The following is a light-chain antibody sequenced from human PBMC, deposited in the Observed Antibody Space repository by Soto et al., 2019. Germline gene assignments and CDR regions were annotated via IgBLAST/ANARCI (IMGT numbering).Light chain of an antibody. CDR1: QSVSSSY. CDR2: GAS. J-gene: IGKJ1*01. V-gene: IGKV3-20*01. Sequence: EVELTESPRALSLSPGERATLSCRASQSVSSSYLAWYQQKPGQAPRLVIYGASNRATGIPDRFSGSGSGTDFTLTISRLEPEDFAVYYCQQYGSSGTFGQGTKVDIK. CDR3: QQYGSSGT.